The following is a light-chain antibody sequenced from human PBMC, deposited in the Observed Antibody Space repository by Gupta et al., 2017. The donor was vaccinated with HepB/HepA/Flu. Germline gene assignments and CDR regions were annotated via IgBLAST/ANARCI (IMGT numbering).Light chain of an antibody. Sequence: IVMTQSPATLSVSPGERATLPCRASQSVSSSIAWYQQRGGQAPRLLIHGASTRATGIPARFSGSESGTEFTLTISSLQSEDFAVYYCQQYKNWPLTFGQGTKVEIK. CDR3: QQYKNWPLT. CDR2: GAS. CDR1: QSVSSS. J-gene: IGKJ2*01. V-gene: IGKV3-15*01.